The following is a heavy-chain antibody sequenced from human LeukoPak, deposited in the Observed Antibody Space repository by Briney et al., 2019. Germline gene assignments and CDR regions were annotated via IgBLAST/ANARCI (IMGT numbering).Heavy chain of an antibody. D-gene: IGHD4-23*01. V-gene: IGHV1-2*02. J-gene: IGHJ5*02. Sequence: GASVKVSCKASGYTFTGYYMHWVRQAPGQGLEWMGWINPNSGGTNYAQKFQGRVTMTRDTSISTAYMELSRLRSDDTAVYYCARDPGDYGGNSGWFDPWGQGTLVTVSS. CDR2: INPNSGGT. CDR3: ARDPGDYGGNSGWFDP. CDR1: GYTFTGYY.